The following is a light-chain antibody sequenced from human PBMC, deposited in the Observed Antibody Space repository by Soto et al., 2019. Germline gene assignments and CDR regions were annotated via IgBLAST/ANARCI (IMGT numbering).Light chain of an antibody. Sequence: SYELTQPPSVSVAPGKTARITCGGTNIGSKSVHWYQQKPGQAPVLVIYYDSDRPSGIPERFSGSNSGNTATLTISRVDAGDEADYYCQVWDSSSDHVVFGGGTKVTVL. CDR1: NIGSKS. CDR2: YDS. J-gene: IGLJ2*01. CDR3: QVWDSSSDHVV. V-gene: IGLV3-21*04.